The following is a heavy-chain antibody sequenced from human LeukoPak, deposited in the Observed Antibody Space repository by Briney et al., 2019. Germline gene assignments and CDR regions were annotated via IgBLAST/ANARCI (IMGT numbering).Heavy chain of an antibody. Sequence: ASVKVSCKASGYTFTGYYMHWVRQAPGQGLEWMGWINPNSGGTNYAQKFQGWVTMTRDTSISTAYMELSRLRSDDTAVYYCARDRRKSYYYDSSDAFDIWGQGTMVTVSS. D-gene: IGHD3-22*01. J-gene: IGHJ3*02. CDR3: ARDRRKSYYYDSSDAFDI. CDR1: GYTFTGYY. CDR2: INPNSGGT. V-gene: IGHV1-2*04.